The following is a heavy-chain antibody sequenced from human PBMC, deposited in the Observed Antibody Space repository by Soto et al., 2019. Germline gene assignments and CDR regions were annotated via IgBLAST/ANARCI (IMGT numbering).Heavy chain of an antibody. V-gene: IGHV1-18*01. CDR1: GYTFTSYG. D-gene: IGHD3-10*01. J-gene: IGHJ4*02. CDR3: ARDLRYYHGSGSHRLDY. CDR2: ISGDNGNT. Sequence: QVQLVQSGAEVKKPGASVKVSCKASGYTFTSYGISWVRQAPGQGLEWMGWISGDNGNTNYAQKFQGRVTMTTDTSTSTAYMELRSLRSDDTAVYYCARDLRYYHGSGSHRLDYWGQGTLVTVSS.